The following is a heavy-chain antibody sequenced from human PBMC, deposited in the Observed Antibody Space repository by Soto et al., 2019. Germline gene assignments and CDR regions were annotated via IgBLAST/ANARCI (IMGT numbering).Heavy chain of an antibody. CDR3: ARHNYDSSGYYFYY. V-gene: IGHV4-39*01. CDR2: IYYSGST. J-gene: IGHJ4*02. Sequence: PSETLSLTCTVSGGSISSSSYYWGWIRQPPGKGLEWIGSIYYSGSTYYNPSLKSRVTISVDTSKNQFSLKLSSVTAADTAVYYCARHNYDSSGYYFYYWGQGTLVTVPQ. D-gene: IGHD3-22*01. CDR1: GGSISSSSYY.